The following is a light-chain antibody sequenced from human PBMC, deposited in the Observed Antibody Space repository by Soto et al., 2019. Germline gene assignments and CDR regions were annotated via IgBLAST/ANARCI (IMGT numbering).Light chain of an antibody. V-gene: IGLV1-44*01. Sequence: QSVLTPPPSASGTPGQRVTISCSGSSSNIGSNTVNWYQQLPGTAPKLLIYNNNKPPSGVPVRFSGSKSGTSASLAISGLQTDAEAVEYCAAGDHSMNGLVFGTGTKVTGL. CDR1: SSNIGSNT. CDR2: NNN. CDR3: AAGDHSMNGLV. J-gene: IGLJ1*01.